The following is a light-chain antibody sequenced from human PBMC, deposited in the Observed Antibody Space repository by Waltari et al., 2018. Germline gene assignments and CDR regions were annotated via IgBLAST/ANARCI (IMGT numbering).Light chain of an antibody. V-gene: IGKV1-39*01. CDR2: AAS. CDR1: QSISSY. Sequence: DIQMTQSPSSLSASVGDRVTITCRASQSISSYLNWYQQKPGKAPKLLIYAASSLQSGVPSRFSGSGSGTDFTLTISTLQSEDFAVYYCQQYNNWPPGYIFGQGTKLEIK. J-gene: IGKJ2*01. CDR3: QQYNNWPPGYI.